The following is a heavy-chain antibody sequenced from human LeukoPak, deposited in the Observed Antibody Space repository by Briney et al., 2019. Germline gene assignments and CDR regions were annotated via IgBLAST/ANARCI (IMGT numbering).Heavy chain of an antibody. CDR1: GYTFTGYY. CDR2: INPNSGGT. CDR3: AKDLPGITIFGSVQH. V-gene: IGHV1-2*02. Sequence: VASVKVSCKASGYTFTGYYMHWVRQAPGQGLEWMGWINPNSGGTNYAQKFQGRVTMTRDTSISTAYMELSRLRSDDTAVYYCAKDLPGITIFGSVQHWGQGTLVTVSS. D-gene: IGHD3-9*01. J-gene: IGHJ1*01.